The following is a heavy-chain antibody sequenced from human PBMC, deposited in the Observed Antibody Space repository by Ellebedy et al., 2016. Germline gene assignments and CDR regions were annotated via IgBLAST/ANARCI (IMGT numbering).Heavy chain of an antibody. CDR2: TKTKTDGGAA. J-gene: IGHJ4*02. CDR1: GFTFSNAW. Sequence: GESLKISCAASGFTFSNAWMNWVRQAPGKWLEWVGRTKTKTDGGAADYAAPVKGRFTISRDDSKNTLYLQMNSLKTEDTAVYFCTTVYRYNYDSVWGQGTLVTVSS. CDR3: TTVYRYNYDSV. D-gene: IGHD5-18*01. V-gene: IGHV3-15*01.